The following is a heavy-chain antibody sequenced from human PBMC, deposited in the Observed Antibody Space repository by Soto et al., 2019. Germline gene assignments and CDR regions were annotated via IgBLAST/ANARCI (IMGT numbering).Heavy chain of an antibody. CDR2: IYYSGST. V-gene: IGHV4-39*07. J-gene: IGHJ4*02. CDR3: AREQWGFDS. CDR1: GGSISSSSYY. Sequence: SETLSLTCTVSGGSISSSSYYWGWIRQPPGKGLEWIGSIYYSGSTYYNPSLKSRLSISVDTSKNQFSLELRSVTAADTAVYYCAREQWGFDSWGQGTLVTVSS. D-gene: IGHD6-19*01.